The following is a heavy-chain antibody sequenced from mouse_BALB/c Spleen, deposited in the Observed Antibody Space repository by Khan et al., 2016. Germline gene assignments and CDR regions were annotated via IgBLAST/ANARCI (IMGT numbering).Heavy chain of an antibody. CDR1: GYTFSDYE. CDR2: IDPETGGT. Sequence: VQLQESGAELVRPGASVTLSCKASGYTFSDYEMHWVKQTPVHGLEWIGAIDPETGGTAYNQKFKCQATLTAGRPSSTAYMELRSLTSEGSAVYYCTRTGIFDGNYDFDSWGQGTTLTVSS. D-gene: IGHD2-1*01. V-gene: IGHV1-15*01. J-gene: IGHJ2*01. CDR3: TRTGIFDGNYDFDS.